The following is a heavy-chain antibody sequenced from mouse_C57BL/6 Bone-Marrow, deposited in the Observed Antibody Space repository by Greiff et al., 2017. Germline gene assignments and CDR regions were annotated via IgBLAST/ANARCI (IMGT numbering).Heavy chain of an antibody. J-gene: IGHJ1*03. CDR2: INSEGGST. V-gene: IGHV5-2*01. CDR3: ARHGDYGSSSYWYFDV. D-gene: IGHD1-1*01. Sequence: EVKLVESGGGLVQPGESLKLSCESNEYEFPSHDMSWVRKTPEKRLELVAAINSEGGSTYYPDTMERRFIISRDNTKKTLYLQMSNLRSEDTALYYCARHGDYGSSSYWYFDVWGTGTTVTVSS. CDR1: EYEFPSHD.